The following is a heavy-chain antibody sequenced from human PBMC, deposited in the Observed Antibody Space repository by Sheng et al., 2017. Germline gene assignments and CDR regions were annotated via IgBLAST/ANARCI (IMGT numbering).Heavy chain of an antibody. CDR3: AKPRYSGYDFSY. J-gene: IGHJ4*02. Sequence: VQLVESGGGLVQPGGSLRLSCAASRFTFSNYGMHWVRQAPGKGLEWVAVISYDGSKKYYADSVKGRFTISRDNSMNTLYLQMNSLRGEDTAVYYCAKPRYSGYDFSYWGQGTLVTVSS. CDR1: RFTFSNYG. V-gene: IGHV3-30*18. D-gene: IGHD5-12*01. CDR2: ISYDGSKK.